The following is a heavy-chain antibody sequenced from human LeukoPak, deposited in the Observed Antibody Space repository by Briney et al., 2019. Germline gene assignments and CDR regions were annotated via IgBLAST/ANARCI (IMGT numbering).Heavy chain of an antibody. D-gene: IGHD3-10*01. V-gene: IGHV3-7*03. CDR3: ARAPLGGSGSYPLDY. J-gene: IGHJ4*02. CDR1: GFTFSSYA. Sequence: PGGSLRLSCAASGFTFSSYAMSWVRQAPGKGLEWVANIKQGGSEKYYVDSVKGRFTISRDNAKNTLYLQMNSLRAEDTAVYYCARAPLGGSGSYPLDYWGQGTLVTVSS. CDR2: IKQGGSEK.